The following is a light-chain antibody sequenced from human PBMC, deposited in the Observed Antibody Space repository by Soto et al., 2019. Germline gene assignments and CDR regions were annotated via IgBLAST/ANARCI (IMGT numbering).Light chain of an antibody. CDR2: EDN. Sequence: NFMLTQPHSVSESPGKTVTISCTRSSGSIASNYVQWYQQRPGGAPTTVIYEDNQRPSGVPDRFSGSIDSSSNSASLTISGLKTEDEADYYCQSYDSSNQDVVFGGGTQLTVL. V-gene: IGLV6-57*04. CDR1: SGSIASNY. CDR3: QSYDSSNQDVV. J-gene: IGLJ2*01.